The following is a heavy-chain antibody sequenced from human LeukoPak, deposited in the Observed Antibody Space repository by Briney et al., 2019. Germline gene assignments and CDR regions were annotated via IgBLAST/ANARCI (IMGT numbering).Heavy chain of an antibody. D-gene: IGHD3-10*01. V-gene: IGHV3-23*01. CDR1: GFTFTTYP. CDR3: ASSRVYGSHDY. J-gene: IGHJ4*02. CDR2: ISGDGEST. Sequence: GALRLSCPASGFTFTTYPMYWVRQAPGKGLEWVSAISGDGESTYYAESMKGRFTLSRDNSKDTLYLQMNSLRAEDTAVYYCASSRVYGSHDYWGQGTLVTVSS.